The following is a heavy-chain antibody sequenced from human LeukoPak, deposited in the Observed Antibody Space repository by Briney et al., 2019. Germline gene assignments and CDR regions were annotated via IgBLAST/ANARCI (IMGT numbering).Heavy chain of an antibody. D-gene: IGHD1-26*01. CDR1: GCTFSRYA. J-gene: IGHJ3*02. CDR3: ARPIVGASTDAFDI. Sequence: GGSLRLSCAASGCTFSRYAMHGVRQAPGKELAGVAVISYDGSNKYYADSVKGRFTISRDNSKNTLYLQMNSLRAEDTAVYYCARPIVGASTDAFDIWGQGTMVTVSS. CDR2: ISYDGSNK. V-gene: IGHV3-30*04.